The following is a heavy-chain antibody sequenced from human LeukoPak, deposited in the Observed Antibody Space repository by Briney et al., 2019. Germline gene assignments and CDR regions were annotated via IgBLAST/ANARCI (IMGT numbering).Heavy chain of an antibody. CDR2: INPNSGGT. CDR3: ARPPRNYVNWFDP. CDR1: GYTFTGYY. D-gene: IGHD1-7*01. V-gene: IGHV1-2*02. Sequence: GASVKVSCKASGYTFTGYYMHWLRQAPGQGLEWMGWINPNSGGTNYAQKFQGRVTMTRDTSISTAYMELSRLTSDDTAVYYCARPPRNYVNWFDPWGQGTLVTVSS. J-gene: IGHJ5*02.